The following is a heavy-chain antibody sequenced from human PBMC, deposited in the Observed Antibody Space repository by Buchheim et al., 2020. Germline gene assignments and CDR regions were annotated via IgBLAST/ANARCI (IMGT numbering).Heavy chain of an antibody. Sequence: EVQLLESGGGLVQPGGSLRLSCAASGFTFSSYAMSWVRQAPGKGLEWVSTITISGSTYYADSVKGRFTISRDNSKNTLFLQMNSLRAEDTAVYYCAKEVGALAGRIDYWGQGTLVPSP. CDR3: AKEVGALAGRIDY. J-gene: IGHJ4*02. D-gene: IGHD6-19*01. V-gene: IGHV3-23*01. CDR1: GFTFSSYA. CDR2: ITISGST.